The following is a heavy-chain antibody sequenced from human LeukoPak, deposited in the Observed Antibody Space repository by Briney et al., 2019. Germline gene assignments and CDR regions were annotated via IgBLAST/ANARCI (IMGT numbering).Heavy chain of an antibody. V-gene: IGHV3-48*02. CDR1: GFTFSNYM. Sequence: GGSLRLSCAASGFTFSNYMMHWVRQAPGKGLEWISYISSRSSTIYYADSVKGRFTISRDNAQNSLHLQMNSLRDEGTAVYYCARDVDTGLVTPPLDYWGQGTLVTVSS. J-gene: IGHJ4*02. CDR3: ARDVDTGLVTPPLDY. CDR2: ISSRSSTI. D-gene: IGHD5-18*01.